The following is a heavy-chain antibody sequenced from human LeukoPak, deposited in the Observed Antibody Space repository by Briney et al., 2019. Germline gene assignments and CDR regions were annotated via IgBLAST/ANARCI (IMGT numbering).Heavy chain of an antibody. CDR1: GYTFTAYY. D-gene: IGHD3-16*01. V-gene: IGHV1-2*02. CDR3: AHGDYVDWFNP. CDR2: INPNNGGT. Sequence: ASVKVSCTASGYTFTAYYMHWVRQAPGLGLEWMGWINPNNGGTNYAQRFQGRVTMTRDTSISTAYMELSSLRSDDTAVYYCAHGDYVDWFNPWGQGTLVTVSS. J-gene: IGHJ5*02.